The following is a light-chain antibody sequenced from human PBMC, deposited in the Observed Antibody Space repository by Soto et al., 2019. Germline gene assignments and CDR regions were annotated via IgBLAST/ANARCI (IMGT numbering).Light chain of an antibody. Sequence: EIVLTQSPGTLSLSPGERATLSCRASQSVSGTYLAWYQQKPGQAPRLLIFGASSRATGIPDRFSGSGSGTDFTLTISRLEPEDIAVYYCQHYRGSPPITFGQGTRPEIK. CDR2: GAS. CDR1: QSVSGTY. V-gene: IGKV3-20*01. J-gene: IGKJ5*01. CDR3: QHYRGSPPIT.